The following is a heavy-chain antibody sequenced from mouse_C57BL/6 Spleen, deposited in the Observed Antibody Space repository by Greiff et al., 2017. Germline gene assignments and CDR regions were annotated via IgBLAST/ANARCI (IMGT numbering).Heavy chain of an antibody. Sequence: QVQLQQSGAELVRPGASVKMSCKASGYTFTSYNMHGGKQTPKQGLEWLGASYPGNGETSYNQKIKGKATLTVDKSSSTSYMQPSRLTSEESAVYLCASSGYSNYDYAMDCWGPRTSVTISS. V-gene: IGHV1-12*01. CDR3: ASSGYSNYDYAMDC. J-gene: IGHJ4*01. D-gene: IGHD2-5*01. CDR2: SYPGNGET. CDR1: GYTFTSYN.